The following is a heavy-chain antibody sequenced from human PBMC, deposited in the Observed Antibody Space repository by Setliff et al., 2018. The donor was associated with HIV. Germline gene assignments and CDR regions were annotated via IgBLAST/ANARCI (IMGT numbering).Heavy chain of an antibody. D-gene: IGHD4-17*01. CDR2: IYHAGNT. J-gene: IGHJ3*02. CDR3: ARGTTLNVVPDAFDI. Sequence: PSETLSLTCTVTGYSTSSGYYWAWIRQPPGKGLEWIGYIYHAGNTYYNPSLKSRVAISVDTSKNQISLRLNSLTAADTAVYYCARGTTLNVVPDAFDIWGQGTMGTVSS. V-gene: IGHV4-38-2*02. CDR1: GYSTSSGYY.